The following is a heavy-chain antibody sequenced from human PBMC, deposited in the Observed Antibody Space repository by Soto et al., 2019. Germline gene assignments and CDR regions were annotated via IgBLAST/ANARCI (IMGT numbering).Heavy chain of an antibody. CDR1: GYIFTAYS. CDR2: VNPSGGSA. Sequence: QVQLVQSGAEVKKPGASVKVSCKTSGYIFTAYSMHWVRQAPGQGLEWMGVVNPSGGSAHYAQSFEGRVTLTRDTSTSTFYMVLSSLRSEDTAVYYCAREENCRGGTCYSEYVHHWGQGTLVTDSS. J-gene: IGHJ1*01. D-gene: IGHD2-15*01. CDR3: AREENCRGGTCYSEYVHH. V-gene: IGHV1-46*01.